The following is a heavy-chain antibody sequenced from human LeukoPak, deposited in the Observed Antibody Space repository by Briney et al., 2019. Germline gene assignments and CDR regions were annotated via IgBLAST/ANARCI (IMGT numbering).Heavy chain of an antibody. V-gene: IGHV4-34*01. D-gene: IGHD2-2*01. CDR3: ARGMDCSSTSCYYFDY. J-gene: IGHJ4*02. CDR1: GGSFSGYY. Sequence: SETLSLTCAVYGGSFSGYYWSWIRQPPGKGLEWIGEINHSGSTNYNPSLKSRVTISVDTSKNQFSLKLSSVTAADTAVYYCARGMDCSSTSCYYFDYWGQGTLVTVSS. CDR2: INHSGST.